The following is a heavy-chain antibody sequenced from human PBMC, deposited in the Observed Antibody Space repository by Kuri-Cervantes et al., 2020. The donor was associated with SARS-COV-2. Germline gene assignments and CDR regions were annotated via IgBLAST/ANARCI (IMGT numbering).Heavy chain of an antibody. D-gene: IGHD3-10*02. J-gene: IGHJ4*03. CDR1: GFTFSSFA. V-gene: IGHV3-23*01. CDR2: ITDEGADT. Sequence: GESLKISCAGSGFTFSSFAMAWVRQAPGKGLEWISDITDEGADTYFADSVKGRFTISRGNSKYSLTLQMSSLRAEDTAIYYCVKCSAASHPCYLDYWGQGTLVTVSS. CDR3: VKCSAASHPCYLDY.